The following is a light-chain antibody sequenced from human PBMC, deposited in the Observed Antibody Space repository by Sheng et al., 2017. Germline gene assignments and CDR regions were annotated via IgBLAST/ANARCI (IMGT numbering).Light chain of an antibody. Sequence: DIQMTQSPSTLSASVGDRVSITCRASQSVSTWLAWYQQKPGKAPKLLIYKASTLQSGVPSRFSGSGSGTDFTLTISSLQPDDFATYYCQQYDSEITFGQGTLLEIK. CDR3: QQYDSEIT. CDR2: KAS. CDR1: QSVSTW. J-gene: IGKJ5*01. V-gene: IGKV1-5*03.